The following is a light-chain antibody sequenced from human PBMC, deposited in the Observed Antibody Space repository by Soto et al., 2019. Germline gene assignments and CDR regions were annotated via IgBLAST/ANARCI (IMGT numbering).Light chain of an antibody. CDR3: QLYYSTPFT. CDR2: WAS. J-gene: IGKJ3*01. CDR1: QSVLYSSNNKNY. Sequence: IVMTQSPDSLAVSLGERATINCKSSQSVLYSSNNKNYVAWYQQKPGQPPKLLIYWASTRESGVPDRFSGSGSGTDFTLTISSLHAEDVAVYYCQLYYSTPFTFGPGTKVDIK. V-gene: IGKV4-1*01.